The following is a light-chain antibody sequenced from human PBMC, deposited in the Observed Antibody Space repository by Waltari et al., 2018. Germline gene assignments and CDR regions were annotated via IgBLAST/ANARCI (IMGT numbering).Light chain of an antibody. CDR3: HSRDSSGDVV. CDR1: ILRTYS. Sequence: SSELPQYPAVSVALGQTVRITCQGDILRTYSVSWFHQKPGQAPALVIYGKNNRPSGIPDRFSASSSGSTASLTIIGAQAEDEADYYCHSRDSSGDVVIGGGTKLTVV. V-gene: IGLV3-19*01. J-gene: IGLJ2*01. CDR2: GKN.